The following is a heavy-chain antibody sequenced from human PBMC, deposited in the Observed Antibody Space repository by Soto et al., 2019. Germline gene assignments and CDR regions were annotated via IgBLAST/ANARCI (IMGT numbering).Heavy chain of an antibody. Sequence: EVQLVESGGGLVQPGGSLRLSCAASGFTFSTYWMHWVRQVPGEGLVWVSRINTDASSTSYADSVKGRFTISRDNAKNTLYLQMNSLRVDDTAVYYCARAQWPHTFGYWGQGSLVTVSS. CDR2: INTDASST. CDR1: GFTFSTYW. V-gene: IGHV3-74*01. J-gene: IGHJ4*02. CDR3: ARAQWPHTFGY. D-gene: IGHD6-19*01.